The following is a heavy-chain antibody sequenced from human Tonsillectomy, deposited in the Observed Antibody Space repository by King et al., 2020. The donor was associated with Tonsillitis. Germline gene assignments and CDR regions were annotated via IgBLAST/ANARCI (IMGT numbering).Heavy chain of an antibody. D-gene: IGHD3-22*01. CDR3: ARALHYYSDSSEYYFDY. CDR1: W. V-gene: IGHV4-4*02. J-gene: IGHJ4*02. CDR2: ISHSGST. Sequence: WWSWVRQPPGKGLEWIGEISHSGSTNYSPSLKSRVAISVDKSKNQLSLKISSVTAADTAVYYCARALHYYSDSSEYYFDYWGQGTLVTVSS.